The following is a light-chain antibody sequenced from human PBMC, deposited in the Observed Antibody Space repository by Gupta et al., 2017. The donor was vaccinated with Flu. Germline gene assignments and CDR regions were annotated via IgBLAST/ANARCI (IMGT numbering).Light chain of an antibody. CDR2: DAS. CDR3: QQYGNVPLT. J-gene: IGKJ4*01. Sequence: DIHMTQSPSSLSASVGDRVTITCQASQDINILLNWYQQRPGKAPKLLINDASHLKTGVPSRFSGSGSGTHFTFTISSLQPEDIATYHRQQYGNVPLTFGGGTKVEIK. V-gene: IGKV1-33*01. CDR1: QDINIL.